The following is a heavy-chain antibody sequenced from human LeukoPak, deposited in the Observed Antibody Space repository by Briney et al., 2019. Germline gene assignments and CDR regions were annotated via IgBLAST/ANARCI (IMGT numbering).Heavy chain of an antibody. CDR2: IYYSGST. J-gene: IGHJ4*02. CDR3: ARVRGYSSGWYGYYFDY. V-gene: IGHV4-59*01. D-gene: IGHD6-19*01. CDR1: GGSISSYY. Sequence: SETLSLTCTVSGGSISSYYWSWIRQPPGKGLEWIGYIYYSGSTNYNPPLKSRVTISVDTSKNQFSLKLSSVTAADTAVYYCARVRGYSSGWYGYYFDYWGQGTLVTVSS.